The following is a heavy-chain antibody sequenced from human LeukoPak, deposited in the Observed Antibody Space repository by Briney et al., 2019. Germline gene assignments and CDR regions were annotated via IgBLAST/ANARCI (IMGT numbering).Heavy chain of an antibody. CDR3: AKDPRGGDGYNYYY. CDR1: GFTFSSYA. J-gene: IGHJ4*02. V-gene: IGHV3-30-3*01. CDR2: ISCDGNIK. Sequence: PGRSLRLSCAASGFTFSSYAMHWVRQAPGKGLEWVAVISCDGNIKYYSDSVKGRFTISRDNSKNTLYLQMNSLRAEDTAVYYCAKDPRGGDGYNYYYWGQGTLVTVSS. D-gene: IGHD5-24*01.